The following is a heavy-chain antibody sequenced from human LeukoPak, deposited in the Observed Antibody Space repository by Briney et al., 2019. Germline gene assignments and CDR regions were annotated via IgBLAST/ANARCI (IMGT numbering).Heavy chain of an antibody. J-gene: IGHJ4*02. CDR2: ISGTGGAI. D-gene: IGHD4-17*01. Sequence: GGSLRLSCAASGFTFSSNTMYWVRQAPGKGLEWVSLISGTGGAIYYADSVRGRFTISRDNVKNSLYLQMNSLRAEDTAVYSCARSSYGALDSWGQGTLVTVSS. V-gene: IGHV3-48*01. CDR1: GFTFSSNT. CDR3: ARSSYGALDS.